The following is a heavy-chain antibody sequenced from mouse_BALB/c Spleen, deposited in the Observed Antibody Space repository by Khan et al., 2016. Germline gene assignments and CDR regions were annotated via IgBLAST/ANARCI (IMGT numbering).Heavy chain of an antibody. Sequence: ELELVESGGGLVQPGGSLRLSCATSGFTFTDYYMSWVRQPPGKALEWLGFIRNKANGYTTEYSASVKGRFTISRDNSQSILYLQMNTLRAEDSATYYCARDILDYWGQGTSVTVSS. CDR2: IRNKANGYTT. CDR3: ARDILDY. CDR1: GFTFTDYY. V-gene: IGHV7-3*02. J-gene: IGHJ4*01.